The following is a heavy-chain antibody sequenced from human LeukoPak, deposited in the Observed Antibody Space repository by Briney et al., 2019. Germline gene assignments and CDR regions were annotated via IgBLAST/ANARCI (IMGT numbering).Heavy chain of an antibody. D-gene: IGHD3-22*01. CDR2: IYTSGST. CDR3: ARGLRIYYDSSGYYLDY. CDR1: GGSISSYY. V-gene: IGHV4-4*07. J-gene: IGHJ4*02. Sequence: PSETLSLTCTVSGGSISSYYWSWIQQPAGKGLEWIGRIYTSGSTNYNPSLKSRVTISVDTSKNQFSLKLSSVTAADTAVYYCARGLRIYYDSSGYYLDYWGQGTLVTVSS.